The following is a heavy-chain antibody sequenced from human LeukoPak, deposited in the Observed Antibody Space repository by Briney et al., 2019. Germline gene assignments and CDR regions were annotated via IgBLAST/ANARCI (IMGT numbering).Heavy chain of an antibody. D-gene: IGHD1-14*01. CDR1: GFIFSSYA. CDR3: AKESARTEVFDI. V-gene: IGHV3-23*01. CDR2: ISGSGGST. Sequence: GGSLRLSCAASGFIFSSYAMNWVRQAPGKGLEWVSSISGSGGSTYYADSVKGRFTISRDNSKNTLYLQMNSLRAGDTAVYYCAKESARTEVFDIWGQGTMVTVSS. J-gene: IGHJ3*02.